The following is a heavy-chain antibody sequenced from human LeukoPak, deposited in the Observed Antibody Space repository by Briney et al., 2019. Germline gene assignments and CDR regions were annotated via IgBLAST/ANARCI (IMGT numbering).Heavy chain of an antibody. CDR1: GFTFSNAW. CDR2: IKSKSDGGTT. Sequence: PGGSLRLSCAASGFTFSNAWMSWVRQAPGKGLEWVGRIKSKSDGGTTDYPAPVKGRFTISRDDSKNTLYLQMNSLKTEDTAVYYCTTVGGYCSSTSCYIWGKGTTVTVSS. CDR3: TTVGGYCSSTSCYI. J-gene: IGHJ6*04. D-gene: IGHD2-2*02. V-gene: IGHV3-15*01.